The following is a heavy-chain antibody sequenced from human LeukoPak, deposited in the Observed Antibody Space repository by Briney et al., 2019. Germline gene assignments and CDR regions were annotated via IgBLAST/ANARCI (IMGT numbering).Heavy chain of an antibody. CDR3: ARDLYGTGYFDY. V-gene: IGHV3-74*01. D-gene: IGHD3/OR15-3a*01. Sequence: PGGSLRLSCAAFGFTLSRYWMHWVRQAPGKGLVWVSRINSDGSSTSYADSVKGRFTISRDNAKNTLYLQMNSLRAEDTAVYYCARDLYGTGYFDYWGQGTLVTVSS. J-gene: IGHJ4*02. CDR1: GFTLSRYW. CDR2: INSDGSST.